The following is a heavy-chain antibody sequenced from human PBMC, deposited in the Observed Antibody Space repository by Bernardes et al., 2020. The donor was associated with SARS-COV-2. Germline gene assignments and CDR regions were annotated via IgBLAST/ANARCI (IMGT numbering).Heavy chain of an antibody. CDR3: ARGGSSGWQARGNYYGMDV. CDR2: INHSGST. D-gene: IGHD6-19*01. J-gene: IGHJ6*02. V-gene: IGHV4-34*01. CDR1: GGSFSGYY. Sequence: SETLSLTCAVYGGSFSGYYWSWIRQPPGKGLEWIGEINHSGSTNYNPSLKSRVTISVDTSKNQFSLKLSSVTAADTAVYYCARGGSSGWQARGNYYGMDVWGQGTTVTVSS.